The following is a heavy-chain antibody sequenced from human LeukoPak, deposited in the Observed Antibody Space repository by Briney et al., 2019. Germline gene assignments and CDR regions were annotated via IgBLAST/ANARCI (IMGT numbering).Heavy chain of an antibody. V-gene: IGHV3-30*04. Sequence: GGSLRLSCAASGFTFSSYEMNWVRQAPGKGLEWVAVISYDGSNKYYADSVKGRFTISRDNSKNTLYLQMNSLRAEDTAVYYCARGPSGYHNTGGQGTLVTVSS. CDR2: ISYDGSNK. J-gene: IGHJ4*02. D-gene: IGHD5-12*01. CDR1: GFTFSSYE. CDR3: ARGPSGYHNT.